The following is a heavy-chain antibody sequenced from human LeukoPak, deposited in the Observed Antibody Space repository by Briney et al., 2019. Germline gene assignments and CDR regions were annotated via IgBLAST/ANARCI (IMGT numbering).Heavy chain of an antibody. Sequence: SGGSLRLSCAASGFTVSGNYMTWVRQAPGKGLEWVSYISSSGSTIYYADSVKGRFTISRDNAKNSLYLQMNSLRAEDTAVYYCARQVSRGVVMIDYCGQGTLVTVSS. CDR3: ARQVSRGVVMIDY. D-gene: IGHD3-3*01. CDR2: ISSSGSTI. V-gene: IGHV3-11*04. CDR1: GFTVSGNY. J-gene: IGHJ4*02.